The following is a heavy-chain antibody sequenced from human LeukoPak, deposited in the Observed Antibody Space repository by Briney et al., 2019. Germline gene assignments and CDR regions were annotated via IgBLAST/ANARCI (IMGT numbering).Heavy chain of an antibody. CDR3: ARDKGGLLWFRELLFYFDY. V-gene: IGHV3-33*01. CDR2: IWYDGSNK. D-gene: IGHD3-10*01. CDR1: GFTFSSYG. J-gene: IGHJ4*02. Sequence: PGGSLRLSCAASGFTFSSYGMHWVRQAPGKGLEWVAVIWYDGSNKYYADSVKGRFTISGDNPKNTLYLQMNSLRAEDTAVYYCARDKGGLLWFRELLFYFDYWGQGTLVTVSS.